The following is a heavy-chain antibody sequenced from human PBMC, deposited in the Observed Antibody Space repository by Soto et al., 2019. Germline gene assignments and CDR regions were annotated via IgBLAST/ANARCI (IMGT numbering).Heavy chain of an antibody. CDR3: ARGTPSQAFDI. J-gene: IGHJ3*02. Sequence: QVQLVQSGAEVKETGSSVKVSCKASGGTFRTYNINWVRQAPGQGLEWMGRIIPMIGIENYAQKFQGRVTITAHKSTSTAYMELSSLRSEDTAVYYCARGTPSQAFDIWGQGTMVTVSS. CDR1: GGTFRTYN. V-gene: IGHV1-69*02. CDR2: IIPMIGIE.